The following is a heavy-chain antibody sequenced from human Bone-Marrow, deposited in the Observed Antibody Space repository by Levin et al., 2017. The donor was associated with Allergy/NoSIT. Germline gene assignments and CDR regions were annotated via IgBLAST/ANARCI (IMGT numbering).Heavy chain of an antibody. V-gene: IGHV4-30-2*01. CDR2: MYHSGSS. CDR3: VRSAGLRYGMDV. Sequence: PSETLSLTCAVSGDSISSDDYSWTWIRQPPGKGLEWIGFMYHSGSSYHNPSLKSRVTISVDRSKNQFSLKLTSVTAADTAVYYCVRSAGLRYGMDVWGQGTTVTVSS. CDR1: GDSISSDDYS. D-gene: IGHD3-16*01. J-gene: IGHJ6*02.